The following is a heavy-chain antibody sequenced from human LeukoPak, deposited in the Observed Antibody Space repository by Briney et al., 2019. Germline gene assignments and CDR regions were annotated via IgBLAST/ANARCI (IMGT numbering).Heavy chain of an antibody. CDR1: GFTFDDYA. CDR2: ISWNSGSI. CDR3: AEADLPAAAPSFDY. V-gene: IGHV3-9*01. D-gene: IGHD6-13*01. Sequence: PGGSLRLSCAASGFTFDDYAMHWVRQAPGEGLEWVSGISWNSGSIGYADSVKGRFTIFRDNAKNSLYLQMTSLRAEDTALYYCAEADLPAAAPSFDYWGQGTLVTVSS. J-gene: IGHJ4*02.